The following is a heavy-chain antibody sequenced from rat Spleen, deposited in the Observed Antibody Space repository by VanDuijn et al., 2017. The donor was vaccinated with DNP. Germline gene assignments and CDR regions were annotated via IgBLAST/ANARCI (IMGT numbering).Heavy chain of an antibody. Sequence: QVQLQQSGAELAKPGSSVMISCRASGYTFTTYYIGWIKQTTRQGLVFIGYINMGSGGTNYNEKFKGKATLTVGKSSSTAFMQLSSLTPDDSAVYYCARPSGFAYWGQGTLVTVSS. J-gene: IGHJ3*01. V-gene: IGHV1-43*01. CDR3: ARPSGFAY. CDR2: INMGSGGT. CDR1: GYTFTTYY.